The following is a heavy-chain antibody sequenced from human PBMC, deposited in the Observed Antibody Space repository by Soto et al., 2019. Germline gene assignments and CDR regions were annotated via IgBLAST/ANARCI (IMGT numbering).Heavy chain of an antibody. Sequence: ASVKVSCKASGYTFTSYAMHWVRQAPGQRLEWMGWINAGNGNTKYSQKFQGRVTITRDTSASTAYMELSSLSSEDTAVYYCARGPLYYYGSATYPPDYWGQGTLVTVSS. D-gene: IGHD3-10*01. CDR3: ARGPLYYYGSATYPPDY. V-gene: IGHV1-3*01. J-gene: IGHJ4*02. CDR2: INAGNGNT. CDR1: GYTFTSYA.